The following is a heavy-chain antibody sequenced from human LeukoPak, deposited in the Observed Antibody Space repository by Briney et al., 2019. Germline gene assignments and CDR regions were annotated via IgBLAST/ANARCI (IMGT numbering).Heavy chain of an antibody. D-gene: IGHD2-15*01. CDR3: AKQRSEVVVAATNY. V-gene: IGHV3-23*01. CDR1: GFTFSSYA. J-gene: IGHJ4*02. CDR2: ITGGGDTT. Sequence: GGSLRLSCAASGFTFSSYAMAWVRQAPGKGLEWVSSITGGGDTTYYADSVRGRFTISRDNSKNTMSLQTNSLRAEDTAVYYCAKQRSEVVVAATNYWGQGTLVTISS.